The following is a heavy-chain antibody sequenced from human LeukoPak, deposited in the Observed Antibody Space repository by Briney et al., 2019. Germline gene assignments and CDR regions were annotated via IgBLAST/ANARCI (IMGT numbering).Heavy chain of an antibody. CDR1: GFTFDDYA. CDR3: ARSVVDSIYGMDV. J-gene: IGHJ6*02. Sequence: GGSLRLSCAASGFTFDDYAMHWVRQAPGKGLEWVSGISWNSGSIGYADSVKGRFTISRDNAKNPLYLQMNSLRAEDTAVYYCARSVVDSIYGMDVWGQGTTVTVSS. CDR2: ISWNSGSI. V-gene: IGHV3-9*01. D-gene: IGHD2-15*01.